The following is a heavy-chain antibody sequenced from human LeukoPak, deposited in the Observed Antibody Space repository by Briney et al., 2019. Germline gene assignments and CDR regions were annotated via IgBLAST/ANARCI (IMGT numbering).Heavy chain of an antibody. V-gene: IGHV1-18*01. CDR3: ARAGVYYYDSSGYYYGWYFDY. Sequence: ASVKVSCKASGYTFTSYGISWVRQAPGQGLEWMGWISAYNGNTNYAQKPQGRVTMTTDTSTSTAYMELRSLRSDDTAVYYCARAGVYYYDSSGYYYGWYFDYWGQGTLVTVSS. D-gene: IGHD3-22*01. J-gene: IGHJ4*02. CDR2: ISAYNGNT. CDR1: GYTFTSYG.